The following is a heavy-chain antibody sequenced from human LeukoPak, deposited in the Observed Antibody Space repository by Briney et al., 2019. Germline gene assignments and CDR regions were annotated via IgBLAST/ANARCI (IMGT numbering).Heavy chain of an antibody. J-gene: IGHJ6*02. CDR2: ISAYNGNT. CDR3: ARGPEYYDFWSGYYYYGMDV. Sequence: ASVKVSCKASGYTFTSYGISWVRQAPGQGLEWMGWISAYNGNTNYAQELQGRVTMTTDTSTSTAYMELRSLRSDDTAVYYCARGPEYYDFWSGYYYYGMDVWGQGTTVTVSS. CDR1: GYTFTSYG. D-gene: IGHD3-3*01. V-gene: IGHV1-18*01.